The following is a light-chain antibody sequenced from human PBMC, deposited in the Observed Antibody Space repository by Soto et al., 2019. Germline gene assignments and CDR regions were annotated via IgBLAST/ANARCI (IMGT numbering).Light chain of an antibody. Sequence: QSALTQPRSVSGSPGQSVTISCTGTSSDVGGYNSVSWYQHHPGKAPKLMIYDVTKRPSGVPDRFSGSKSGNTASLTISGLQAEDEADYSRCSYAGSRVVFGGGTKLTAL. CDR1: SSDVGGYNS. CDR3: CSYAGSRVV. CDR2: DVT. V-gene: IGLV2-11*01. J-gene: IGLJ2*01.